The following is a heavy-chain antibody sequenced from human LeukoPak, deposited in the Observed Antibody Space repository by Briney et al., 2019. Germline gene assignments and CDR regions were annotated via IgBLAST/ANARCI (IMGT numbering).Heavy chain of an antibody. CDR3: AKLGGSSSYFDY. CDR2: ISGSGAIT. J-gene: IGHJ4*02. Sequence: GGSLRLSCAASGFTFSTYAMSWVRQAPGKGLEWVSTISGSGAITNYADSVKGRFTISRDNSKNTLYLQMNSLRAEDTAVYYCAKLGGSSSYFDYWGQGTLVTVSS. D-gene: IGHD6-6*01. V-gene: IGHV3-23*01. CDR1: GFTFSTYA.